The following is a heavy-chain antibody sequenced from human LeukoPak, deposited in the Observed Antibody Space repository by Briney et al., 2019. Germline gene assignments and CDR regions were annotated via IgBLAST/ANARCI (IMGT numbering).Heavy chain of an antibody. Sequence: ASVKVSCKASGYTFTGYYMHWVRQAPGQRLEWMGWINPNSGGTNYAQKFQGRVTMTRDTSISTAYMELSRLRSDDTAVYYCARLDYGDYGGGDYWGQGTLVTVSS. J-gene: IGHJ4*02. V-gene: IGHV1-2*02. CDR3: ARLDYGDYGGGDY. D-gene: IGHD4-17*01. CDR2: INPNSGGT. CDR1: GYTFTGYY.